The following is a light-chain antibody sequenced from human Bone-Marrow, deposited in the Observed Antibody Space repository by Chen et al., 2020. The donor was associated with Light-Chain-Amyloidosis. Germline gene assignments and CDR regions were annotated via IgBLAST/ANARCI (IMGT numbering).Light chain of an antibody. J-gene: IGLJ1*01. CDR2: ETT. CDR1: SSDVGGNNH. CDR3: SSYTITNTLV. V-gene: IGLV2-14*01. Sequence: QSALTQPASGSGSPGQSITISCTGTSSDVGGNNHVSWYQQHPDKAPKLMIYETTNRPAWVPERFSGSKSDNTASLTISGLQTEDEADYFCSSYTITNTLVFGSGTRVTVL.